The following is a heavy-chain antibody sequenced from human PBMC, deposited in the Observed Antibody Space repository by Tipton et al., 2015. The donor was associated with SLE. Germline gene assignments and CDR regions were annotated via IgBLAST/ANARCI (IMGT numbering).Heavy chain of an antibody. Sequence: TLSLTCTVSGVSISSYYWSWIRQPPGKGREWIGEINHIGRTNYKPALKSRVTISVDTSKNQFSLKLSSVTAADTAVYYCARGGYYFDYWGQGTLVTVSS. V-gene: IGHV4-34*01. CDR3: ARGGYYFDY. J-gene: IGHJ4*02. CDR1: GVSISSYY. CDR2: INHIGRT.